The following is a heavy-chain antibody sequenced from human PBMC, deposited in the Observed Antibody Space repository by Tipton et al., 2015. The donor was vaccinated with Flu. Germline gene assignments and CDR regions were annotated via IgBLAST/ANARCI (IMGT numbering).Heavy chain of an antibody. V-gene: IGHV1-46*01. CDR1: GYTFTNHY. J-gene: IGHJ6*04. CDR3: AREGPTAMVRIYGMDV. Sequence: QLVQSGAEVKKPGASVKVSCKASGYTFTNHYMHWVRQAPGQGLEWMGIINSSGGSTSYAQKFQGRVTMTRDTSTSTVYMELSSLRSEDTAVYYCAREGPTAMVRIYGMDVWGKGTTVTVSS. CDR2: INSSGGST. D-gene: IGHD5-18*01.